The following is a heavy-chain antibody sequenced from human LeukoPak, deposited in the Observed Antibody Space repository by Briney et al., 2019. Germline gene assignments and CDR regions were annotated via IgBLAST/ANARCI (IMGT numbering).Heavy chain of an antibody. CDR3: ARHEYSGSYYGLSWFDP. CDR1: GGSISSSGYY. CDR2: IYYSGST. Sequence: SETLSLTCTVSGGSISSSGYYWGWIRQPPGKGLDWIASIYYSGSTYYNPSLKSRVTISVDTSKNQLSLKLSSLTAADTAVYYCARHEYSGSYYGLSWFDPWGQGTLVTVSS. J-gene: IGHJ5*02. V-gene: IGHV4-39*01. D-gene: IGHD1-26*01.